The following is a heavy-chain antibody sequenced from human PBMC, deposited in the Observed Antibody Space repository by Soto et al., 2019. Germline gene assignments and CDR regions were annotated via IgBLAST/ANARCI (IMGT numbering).Heavy chain of an antibody. CDR1: GGSISSGDYY. CDR3: ARGVYSSSLGGWCALEV. J-gene: IGHJ6*02. V-gene: IGHV4-30-4*01. Sequence: SETLSLTCTVSGGSISSGDYYWSWIRQPPGKGLEWIGYIYYSGSTYYNPSLKSRVTISVDTSKNQFSLKLSSVTAADTAVYYCARGVYSSSLGGWCALEVWGQGTTVTVSS. D-gene: IGHD6-6*01. CDR2: IYYSGST.